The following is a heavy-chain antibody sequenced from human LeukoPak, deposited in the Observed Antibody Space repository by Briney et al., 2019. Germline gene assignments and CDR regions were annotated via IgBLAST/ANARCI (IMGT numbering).Heavy chain of an antibody. J-gene: IGHJ6*02. Sequence: PGGSLRLSCAASGFTFSSYAMTWVRQAPGKGLEWVSAVTGSGGSTYYADSVKGRFTISRDNSKNTLYLQMNSLRAEDTAVYYCAKVRVADRDYYYYGMDVWGQGTTVTVS. D-gene: IGHD2-15*01. V-gene: IGHV3-23*01. CDR3: AKVRVADRDYYYYGMDV. CDR2: VTGSGGST. CDR1: GFTFSSYA.